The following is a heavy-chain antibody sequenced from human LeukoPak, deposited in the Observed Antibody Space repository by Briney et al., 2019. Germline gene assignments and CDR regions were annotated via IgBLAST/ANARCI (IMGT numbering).Heavy chain of an antibody. D-gene: IGHD1-26*01. Sequence: QPGRSLRLSCAASGFTFDDYAMPWVRQAPGKGLEWVSGISWNSGSIGYADSVKGRFTISRDNAKNSLYLQMNSLRAEDTALYYCAKDIGSYFSYYYYGMDVWGQGTTVTVSS. CDR1: GFTFDDYA. CDR3: AKDIGSYFSYYYYGMDV. V-gene: IGHV3-9*01. CDR2: ISWNSGSI. J-gene: IGHJ6*02.